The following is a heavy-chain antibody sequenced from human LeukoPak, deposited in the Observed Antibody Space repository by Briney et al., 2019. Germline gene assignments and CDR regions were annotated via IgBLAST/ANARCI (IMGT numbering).Heavy chain of an antibody. CDR3: ARDKVVGPTKFDS. J-gene: IGHJ5*01. D-gene: IGHD1-26*01. V-gene: IGHV3-74*01. CDR2: INSDGSST. Sequence: GGSLRLSCAASGFTFSSYWMHWVRQAPGKGLVWVSRINSDGSSTIYADSVKGRFTISRDNAKNSVYLHMNGLRAEDTAVYYCARDKVVGPTKFDSWGQGTLVTVSS. CDR1: GFTFSSYW.